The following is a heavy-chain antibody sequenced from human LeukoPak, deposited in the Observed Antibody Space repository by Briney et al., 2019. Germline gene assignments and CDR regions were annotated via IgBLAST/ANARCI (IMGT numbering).Heavy chain of an antibody. CDR1: GGTFSSYG. CDR3: ARSPPRGTMIVVVPFDY. CDR2: ISAYNGNT. V-gene: IGHV1-18*01. D-gene: IGHD3-22*01. Sequence: ASVKVSCKASGGTFSSYGISWVRQAPGQGLEWMGWISAYNGNTNYAQKLQGRVTMTTDTSTSTAYMELRSLRSDDTAVYYCARSPPRGTMIVVVPFDYWGQGTLVTVSS. J-gene: IGHJ4*02.